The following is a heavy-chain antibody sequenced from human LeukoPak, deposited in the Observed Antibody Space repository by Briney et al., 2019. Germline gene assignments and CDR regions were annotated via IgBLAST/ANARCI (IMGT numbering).Heavy chain of an antibody. V-gene: IGHV4-34*01. CDR1: GGSFSGYY. Sequence: SETLSLTCAVYGGSFSGYYWSWIRQPPGKGLEWIGGINDSGTTNYNPSLKSRVTISVDTSKNQFFLRLTSVSAADTAVYYCARAPSYASGWYPPYYYYYMDVWGKGTTVTVSS. CDR2: INDSGTT. CDR3: ARAPSYASGWYPPYYYYYMDV. D-gene: IGHD6-19*01. J-gene: IGHJ6*03.